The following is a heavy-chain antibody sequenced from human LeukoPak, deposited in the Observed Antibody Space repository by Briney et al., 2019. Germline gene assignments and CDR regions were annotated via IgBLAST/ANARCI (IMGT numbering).Heavy chain of an antibody. CDR2: ITYDGTNK. J-gene: IGHJ4*02. V-gene: IGHV3-30*18. D-gene: IGHD5-24*01. CDR1: GFTVSNNY. CDR3: AKDEGDGTH. Sequence: PGGSLRLSCAASGFTVSNNYMSWVRQAPGKGLEWVAVITYDGTNKYYADSVKGRFTISRDNSQNTLYLQMDSLRTEDVAVYYCAKDEGDGTHWGQGTLVTVSS.